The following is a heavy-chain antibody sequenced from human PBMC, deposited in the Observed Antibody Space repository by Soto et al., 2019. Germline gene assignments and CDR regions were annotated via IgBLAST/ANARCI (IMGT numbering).Heavy chain of an antibody. Sequence: QVHLVESGGGLVKPGVSLRLSCAASGFTYSDYYMHWLRQAPGKGLEWVSYISGSGDTIHYADSVQGRFTISRYNAKSSLYLQMSSLRVEDTDVYYCARVGCSASCFSDWFDPWGQGNLVTVSS. D-gene: IGHD2-2*01. CDR1: GFTYSDYY. J-gene: IGHJ5*02. CDR3: ARVGCSASCFSDWFDP. V-gene: IGHV3-11*01. CDR2: ISGSGDTI.